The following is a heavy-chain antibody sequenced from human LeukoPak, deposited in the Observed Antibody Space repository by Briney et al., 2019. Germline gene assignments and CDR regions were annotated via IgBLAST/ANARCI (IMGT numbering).Heavy chain of an antibody. J-gene: IGHJ3*02. CDR1: GGSISSYY. CDR2: IYYSGST. V-gene: IGHV4-59*01. CDR3: ARDKPGQYCSSTSCYTFDAFDI. D-gene: IGHD2-2*02. Sequence: SETLSLICTVSGGSISSYYWSWIRQPPGKGLEWIGYIYYSGSTNYNPSLKSRVTISVDTSKSQFSLKLSSVTAADTAVYYCARDKPGQYCSSTSCYTFDAFDIWGQGTMVTVSS.